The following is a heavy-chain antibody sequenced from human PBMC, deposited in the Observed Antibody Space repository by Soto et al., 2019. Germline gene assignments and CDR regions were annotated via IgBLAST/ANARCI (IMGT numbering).Heavy chain of an antibody. J-gene: IGHJ2*01. CDR3: AREVIPLTTDWYFDL. D-gene: IGHD4-17*01. Sequence: QLQLRESGPGLVKPSETLSLTCTVSGGSISGGVGGLYYWSWIRQPPGKGLGWIGYIYESGSTYYNPSLRSRVTISVDTSKNQFSLRLSSVTAADTAVYYCAREVIPLTTDWYFDLWGRGTLVTVSS. CDR2: IYESGST. CDR1: GGSISGGVGGLYY. V-gene: IGHV4-30-4*01.